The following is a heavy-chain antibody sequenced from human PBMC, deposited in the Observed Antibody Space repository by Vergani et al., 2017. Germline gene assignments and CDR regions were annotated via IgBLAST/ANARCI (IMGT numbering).Heavy chain of an antibody. V-gene: IGHV5-10-1*01. Sequence: EVQLVQSGAEVKKPGESLRISCKGSGYSFTSYWISWVRQMPGKGLEWMGRIDPSDSYTNYSPSFQGHVTISAEKSISTAYLQWSSLKASDTAMYYCAGAYYYDSSGYYGGAFDIWGQGTMVTVSS. D-gene: IGHD3-22*01. CDR2: IDPSDSYT. J-gene: IGHJ3*02. CDR1: GYSFTSYW. CDR3: AGAYYYDSSGYYGGAFDI.